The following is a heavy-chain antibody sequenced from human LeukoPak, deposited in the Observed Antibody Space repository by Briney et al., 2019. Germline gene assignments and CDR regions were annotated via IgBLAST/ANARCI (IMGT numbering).Heavy chain of an antibody. D-gene: IGHD2-2*02. CDR2: IYYSGST. V-gene: IGHV4-31*03. CDR1: GGSISSGGYY. J-gene: IGHJ4*02. Sequence: PSETLSLTCTVSGGSISSGGYYWSWLRQHPGKGLEWIGYIYYSGSTYYNPSLKSRVTISVDTSKNQFSLKLSSVTAADTAVYYCARRAIYYSFDYWGQGTLVTVSS. CDR3: ARRAIYYSFDY.